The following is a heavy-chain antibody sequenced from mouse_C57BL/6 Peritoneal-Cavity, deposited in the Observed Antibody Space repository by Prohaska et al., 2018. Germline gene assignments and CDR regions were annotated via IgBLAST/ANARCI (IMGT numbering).Heavy chain of an antibody. CDR1: GYTFTSYW. V-gene: IGHV1-61*01. J-gene: IGHJ4*01. CDR2: IYPSDSET. D-gene: IGHD2-1*01. Sequence: QVQLQQPGAELVRPGSSVKLSCKASGYTFTSYWMDWVKQRPGQGLEWVGNIYPSDSETHYNQKFKDKATLTVDKSSSTAYMQLSSLTSEDSAVYYCACNYDAMDYWVQGTSVTVSS. CDR3: ACNYDAMDY.